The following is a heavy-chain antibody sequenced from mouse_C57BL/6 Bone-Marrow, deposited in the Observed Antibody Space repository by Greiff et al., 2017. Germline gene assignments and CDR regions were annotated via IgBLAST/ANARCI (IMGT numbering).Heavy chain of an antibody. Sequence: QVQLQQPGAELVKPGASVKMSCKASGYTFTSYWITWVKQRPGQGLEWIGVFYPGSGSPNYNEKFKSKATLTVDTSSSTAYMQLSSLTSEDSAVYYCVRPYYSNYWYFDVWGTGTTVTVSS. CDR2: FYPGSGSP. V-gene: IGHV1-55*01. D-gene: IGHD2-5*01. CDR3: VRPYYSNYWYFDV. CDR1: GYTFTSYW. J-gene: IGHJ1*03.